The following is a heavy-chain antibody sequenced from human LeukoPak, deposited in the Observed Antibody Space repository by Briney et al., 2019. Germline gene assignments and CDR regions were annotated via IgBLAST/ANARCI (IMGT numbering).Heavy chain of an antibody. CDR3: ARNPTYYYDSSGYYYRWFDP. Sequence: GSSVKVSCKASGGTFSSYAISWVRQAPGQGLEWMGGIIPIFGTANYAQKFQGRVTITADKSTSTAYMELSSLRSEDTAVYYCARNPTYYYDSSGYYYRWFDPWGQGTLVTVSS. J-gene: IGHJ5*02. D-gene: IGHD3-22*01. CDR1: GGTFSSYA. V-gene: IGHV1-69*06. CDR2: IIPIFGTA.